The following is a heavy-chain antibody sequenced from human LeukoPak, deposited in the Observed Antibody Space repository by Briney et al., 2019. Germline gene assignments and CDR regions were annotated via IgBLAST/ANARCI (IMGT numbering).Heavy chain of an antibody. CDR3: ARLSYDSSDDYYGMDV. J-gene: IGHJ6*02. D-gene: IGHD3-22*01. Sequence: SETLSLTCAVSGGSISSGGYSWSWIRQPPGKGLEWIGYIYYSGSTNYNPSLKSRATISVDTSKNQFSLKLSSVTAADTAVYYCARLSYDSSDDYYGMDVWGQGTTVTVSS. CDR2: IYYSGST. CDR1: GGSISSGGYS. V-gene: IGHV4-61*08.